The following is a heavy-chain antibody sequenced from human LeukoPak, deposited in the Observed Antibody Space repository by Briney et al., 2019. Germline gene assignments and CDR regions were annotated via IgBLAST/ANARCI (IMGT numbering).Heavy chain of an antibody. Sequence: PGGSLRLSCGASGFTFSSYAMSWVRQAPGKGLEWVSAISGSGGSTYYADSVKGRFTISRDNSKNTLYLQMNSLRADDTAVYYCAKDHCSGASCQGDYWGQGTLVTVSS. V-gene: IGHV3-23*01. CDR2: ISGSGGST. CDR3: AKDHCSGASCQGDY. J-gene: IGHJ4*02. CDR1: GFTFSSYA. D-gene: IGHD2-15*01.